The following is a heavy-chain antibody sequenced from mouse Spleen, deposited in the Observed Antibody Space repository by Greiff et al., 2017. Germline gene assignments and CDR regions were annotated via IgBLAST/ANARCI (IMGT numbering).Heavy chain of an antibody. D-gene: IGHD1-1*01. CDR3: ARDANYGGDWYFDV. CDR2: IYPSDSVT. J-gene: IGHJ1*01. V-gene: IGHV1-61*01. CDR1: GYTFTSYW. Sequence: QVQLQQPGAELVRPGSSVKLSCKASGYTFTSYWMDWVKQRPGQGLEWIGNIYPSDSVTHYNQKFKDKATLTVDKSSSQAYRQLSSLTSEDSAVYYCARDANYGGDWYFDVWGAGTTVTVSS.